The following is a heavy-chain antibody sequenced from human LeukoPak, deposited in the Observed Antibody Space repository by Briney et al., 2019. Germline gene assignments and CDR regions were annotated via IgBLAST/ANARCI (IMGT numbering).Heavy chain of an antibody. D-gene: IGHD6-13*01. CDR3: ARVDLFSSSWRASNWFDP. CDR2: IYYIGST. Sequence: SETLSLTCTVSGGSISSDDYYWSWIRQPPGKGLEWIGNIYYIGSTYCNPSLKSLVTISVDTSKNQFSLRLSSVTAADTAVYYCARVDLFSSSWRASNWFDPWGQGTLVTVSS. J-gene: IGHJ5*02. V-gene: IGHV4-30-4*01. CDR1: GGSISSDDYY.